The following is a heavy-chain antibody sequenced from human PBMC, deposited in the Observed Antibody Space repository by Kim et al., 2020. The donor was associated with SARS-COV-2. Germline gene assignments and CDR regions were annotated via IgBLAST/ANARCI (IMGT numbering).Heavy chain of an antibody. D-gene: IGHD6-19*01. Sequence: ASVKVSCKASGYTFTSYDINWVRQATGQGLEWMGWMNLNSGNTGYAQKFQGRVTMTRNTSISTAYMGLSRLRSEDTAVYYCASRSYIAVAGYYYYYTMDVWGQGTTVTVSS. CDR2: MNLNSGNT. J-gene: IGHJ6*02. V-gene: IGHV1-8*01. CDR1: GYTFTSYD. CDR3: ASRSYIAVAGYYYYYTMDV.